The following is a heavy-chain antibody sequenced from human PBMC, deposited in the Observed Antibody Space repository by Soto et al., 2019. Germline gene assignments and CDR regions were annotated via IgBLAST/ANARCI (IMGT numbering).Heavy chain of an antibody. CDR1: GFTFYGYA. CDR3: AKTVGPYYYYYMDV. V-gene: IGHV3-9*01. Sequence: GGSLRLSCAASGFTFYGYAMHWVRQAPGKGLEWVSGISWNSGSIGYADSVKGRFTISRDNAKNSLYLQMNSLRAEDTALYYCAKTVGPYYYYYMDVWGKGTTVTVSS. CDR2: ISWNSGSI. D-gene: IGHD4-4*01. J-gene: IGHJ6*03.